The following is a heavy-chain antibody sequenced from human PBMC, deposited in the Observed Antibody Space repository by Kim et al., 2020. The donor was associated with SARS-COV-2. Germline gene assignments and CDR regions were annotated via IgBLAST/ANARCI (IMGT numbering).Heavy chain of an antibody. Sequence: SETLSLTCAVYGGSFSGYYWSWIRQPPGKGLEWIGEINHSGSTNYNPSLKSRVTISVDTSKNQFSLKLSSVTAADTAVYYCARALYCSSTSCYLLDYWGQRTLVTVSS. V-gene: IGHV4-34*01. J-gene: IGHJ4*02. CDR3: ARALYCSSTSCYLLDY. CDR1: GGSFSGYY. D-gene: IGHD2-2*01. CDR2: INHSGST.